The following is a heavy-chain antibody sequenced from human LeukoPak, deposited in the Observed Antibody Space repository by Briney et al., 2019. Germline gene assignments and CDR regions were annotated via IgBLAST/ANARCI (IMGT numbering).Heavy chain of an antibody. Sequence: ASVKVSCKASGGTFSSYAISWVRQAPGQGLEWMGGIIPIFGTANYAQKFQGRVTITSDKSTSTAYMELSSLRSEDTAVYYCAKSPQAYYYDSSGYYHHFDYWGQGTLVTVSS. V-gene: IGHV1-69*06. CDR1: GGTFSSYA. J-gene: IGHJ4*02. CDR2: IIPIFGTA. D-gene: IGHD3-22*01. CDR3: AKSPQAYYYDSSGYYHHFDY.